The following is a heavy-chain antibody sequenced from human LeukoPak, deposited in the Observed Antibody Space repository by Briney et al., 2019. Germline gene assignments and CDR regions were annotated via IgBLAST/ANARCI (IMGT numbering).Heavy chain of an antibody. CDR2: IYYSGST. V-gene: IGHV4-59*01. D-gene: IGHD5-24*01. CDR1: GGSISSYY. Sequence: SETLSLTCTVSGGSISSYYWSWIRQPPGKGLEWIGYIYYSGSTDYNPSLKSRVTISVDTSKNQFSLKLSSVTAADTAVYYCARDSDGYSRDYWGQGTLVTVSS. J-gene: IGHJ4*02. CDR3: ARDSDGYSRDY.